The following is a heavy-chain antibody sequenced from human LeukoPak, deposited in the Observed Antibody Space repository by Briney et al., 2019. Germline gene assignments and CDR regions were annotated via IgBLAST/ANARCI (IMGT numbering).Heavy chain of an antibody. CDR2: ISGSGGST. D-gene: IGHD5/OR15-5a*01. CDR1: GFTFFDYG. Sequence: GGSLRLSCAASGFTFFDYGMTWVRQAPGKVLDWVSSISGSGGSTYYADSVTGRFTISRDNSKNTVYLQMNSLRAEDTAIYFCAKVGVSGEVPGHWFDPWGQGTLVTVSS. V-gene: IGHV3-23*01. J-gene: IGHJ5*02. CDR3: AKVGVSGEVPGHWFDP.